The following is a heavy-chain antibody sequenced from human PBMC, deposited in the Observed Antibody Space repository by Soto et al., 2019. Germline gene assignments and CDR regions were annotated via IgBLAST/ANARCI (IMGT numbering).Heavy chain of an antibody. D-gene: IGHD3-22*01. Sequence: GSLRLSCAASGFTFSSYAMSWVRQAPGKGLEWVSAISGSGGSTYYADSVKGRFTISRDNSKNTLYLQMNSLRAEDTAVYYCAKGPYDSSGYYPYGNFDYWGQGTLVTVSS. CDR2: ISGSGGST. J-gene: IGHJ4*02. CDR3: AKGPYDSSGYYPYGNFDY. V-gene: IGHV3-23*01. CDR1: GFTFSSYA.